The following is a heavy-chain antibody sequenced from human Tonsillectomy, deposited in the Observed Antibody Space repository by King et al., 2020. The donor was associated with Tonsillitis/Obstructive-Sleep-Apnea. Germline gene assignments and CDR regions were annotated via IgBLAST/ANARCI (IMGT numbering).Heavy chain of an antibody. V-gene: IGHV3-33*01. CDR1: GFTFSSYG. CDR3: ARDYFSSSSVTLGGMSYSYYMDV. Sequence: QLVQSGGGVVQPGRSLRLSCAASGFTFSSYGMHWVRQAPGKGLEWVAVIGYDGSNKYYADSVKGRFTISRDNSKNTLYLQMNSLRAEDTAVYYCARDYFSSSSVTLGGMSYSYYMDVWGKGTTVTVSS. CDR2: IGYDGSNK. D-gene: IGHD6-6*01. J-gene: IGHJ6*03.